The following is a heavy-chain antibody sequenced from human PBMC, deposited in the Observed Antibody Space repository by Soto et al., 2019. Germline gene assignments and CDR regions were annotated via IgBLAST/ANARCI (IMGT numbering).Heavy chain of an antibody. CDR1: GGSFSGYY. CDR2: INHSGST. CDR3: ARGGFGYCSGGSCYDGSGYFQH. D-gene: IGHD2-15*01. J-gene: IGHJ1*01. Sequence: QVQLQQWGAGLLKPSETLSLTCAVYGGSFSGYYWSWIRQPPGKGLEWIGEINHSGSTNYNPSLKSRVTISVDTSKNQCSLTLSSVTAADTAVYYWARGGFGYCSGGSCYDGSGYFQHWGQGTLVIVSS. V-gene: IGHV4-34*01.